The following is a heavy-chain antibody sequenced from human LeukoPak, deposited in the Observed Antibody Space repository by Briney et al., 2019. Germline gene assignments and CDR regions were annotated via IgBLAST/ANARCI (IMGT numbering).Heavy chain of an antibody. CDR2: IYPGDSDT. D-gene: IGHD1-26*01. Sequence: XEXXXIIYPGDSDTRYSPSLQGQVTISADKSISTAYLQWSSLKASDTAMYFCATRIVGGAGFYYFDSWGQGTLVTVTS. V-gene: IGHV5-51*01. CDR3: ATRIVGGAGFYYFDS. J-gene: IGHJ4*02.